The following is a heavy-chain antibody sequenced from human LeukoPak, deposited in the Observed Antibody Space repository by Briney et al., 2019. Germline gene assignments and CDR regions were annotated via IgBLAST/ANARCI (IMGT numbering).Heavy chain of an antibody. Sequence: GASATVSCKASGYTFTSYDIHWVRQAPGQGLAWMGWMNPNSGNTGYAQKFQGRVTMTRNTSISTAYMELSSLRSEDTAVYYCARGTGYYDSSGNYYWGQGTLVTVSS. CDR2: MNPNSGNT. V-gene: IGHV1-8*01. D-gene: IGHD3-22*01. CDR1: GYTFTSYD. CDR3: ARGTGYYDSSGNYY. J-gene: IGHJ4*02.